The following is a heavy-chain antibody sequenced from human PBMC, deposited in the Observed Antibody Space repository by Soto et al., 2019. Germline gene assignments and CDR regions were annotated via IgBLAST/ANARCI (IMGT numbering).Heavy chain of an antibody. Sequence: SVKVSCKAAGGTFSGYAISWVRQAPGQGLEWMGGIIPIFGTANYAQKFQGRVTITADESTSTAYMELSSLRSEDTAVYYCARARQRTVTPHHFDYWGQGTLVTVYS. J-gene: IGHJ4*02. CDR3: ARARQRTVTPHHFDY. CDR1: GGTFSGYA. CDR2: IIPIFGTA. V-gene: IGHV1-69*13. D-gene: IGHD4-4*01.